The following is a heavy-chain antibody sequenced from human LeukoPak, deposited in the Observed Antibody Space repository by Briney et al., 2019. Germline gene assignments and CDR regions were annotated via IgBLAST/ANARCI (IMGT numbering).Heavy chain of an antibody. J-gene: IGHJ4*02. CDR1: GGSTSGYY. D-gene: IGHD3-10*01. Sequence: SETLSLTCTVSGGSTSGYYWSWIRQPPGTGLEWIGYIYYSGSTNYNPSLKSRVTMSVDTSKSQFSLKLSSVTAADTALYYCARHHYASGTHTPYYFDFWGQGTLVTVSS. CDR2: IYYSGST. V-gene: IGHV4-59*01. CDR3: ARHHYASGTHTPYYFDF.